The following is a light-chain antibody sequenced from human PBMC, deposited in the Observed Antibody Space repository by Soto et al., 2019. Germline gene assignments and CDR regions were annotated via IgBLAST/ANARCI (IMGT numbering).Light chain of an antibody. CDR1: NSDVGGYNF. CDR3: SSYTSSSTLDV. V-gene: IGLV2-14*01. CDR2: EVS. J-gene: IGLJ1*01. Sequence: QSALTQAAAVSGSPGQSITISCTGTNSDVGGYNFVPWYQQHPGKAPKLMIYEVSDRPSGVSDRFSGSKSGNTASLTISGLQADDEADYYCSSYTSSSTLDVFGAGTKVTVL.